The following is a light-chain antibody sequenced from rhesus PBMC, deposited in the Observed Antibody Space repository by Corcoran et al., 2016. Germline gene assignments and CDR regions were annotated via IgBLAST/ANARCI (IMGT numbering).Light chain of an antibody. J-gene: IGKJ2*01. Sequence: EIVMTQSPATLSLSPGERATLSCRASQSVSSSLAWYQQKPGQAPRFLIYGASRRATGIPDRFSGRGFGTDFTLTLRSLEPEDVGVYYCLQPSNWPQDSFGQAAKVEIK. CDR1: QSVSSS. CDR2: GAS. CDR3: LQPSNWPQDS. V-gene: IGKV3-24*01.